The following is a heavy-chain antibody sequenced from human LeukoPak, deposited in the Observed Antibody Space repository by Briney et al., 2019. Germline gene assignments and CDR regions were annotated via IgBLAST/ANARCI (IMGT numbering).Heavy chain of an antibody. CDR2: IFPSGGEI. Sequence: GGSLRLSCAASGFTFSTFAMNWVRQPPGKGLEWVSSIFPSGGEIHYADSVRGRFTISRDNSKSTLYLQMNSLRAEDTAIYYCATYRQGLLPFESWGEGTLVTVPS. V-gene: IGHV3-23*01. CDR1: GFTFSTFA. J-gene: IGHJ4*02. D-gene: IGHD3/OR15-3a*01. CDR3: ATYRQGLLPFES.